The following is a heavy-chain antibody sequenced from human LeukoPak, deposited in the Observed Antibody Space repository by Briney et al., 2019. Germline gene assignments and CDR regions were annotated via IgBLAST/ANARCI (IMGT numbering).Heavy chain of an antibody. CDR1: GYTFGNYE. CDR3: ARVEFSPRYAMDV. D-gene: IGHD3-10*01. Sequence: SFTGYRRSEGYTFGNYENLGVRHAPEKRLEWMGWINPNSGGTNYAQKFQGRVTMTRDTSISTAYMELSSLRSDDTAVYYCARVEFSPRYAMDVWGQGTTVTVSS. V-gene: IGHV1-2*02. J-gene: IGHJ6*02. CDR2: INPNSGGT.